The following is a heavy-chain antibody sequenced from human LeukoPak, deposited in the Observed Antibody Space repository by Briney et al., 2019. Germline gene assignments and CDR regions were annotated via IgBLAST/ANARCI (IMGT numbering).Heavy chain of an antibody. Sequence: KPSETLSLTCIVSSGSINDYYWSWIRQPPGKGLEWIGYIYYSGSTSYNPSLKSRATISVDTSKNHLSLKLSSVTAADTAVYYCARVHNSRTYWFDPWGQGTLVTVSS. CDR2: IYYSGST. J-gene: IGHJ5*02. V-gene: IGHV4-59*01. CDR3: ARVHNSRTYWFDP. CDR1: SGSINDYY. D-gene: IGHD2-2*01.